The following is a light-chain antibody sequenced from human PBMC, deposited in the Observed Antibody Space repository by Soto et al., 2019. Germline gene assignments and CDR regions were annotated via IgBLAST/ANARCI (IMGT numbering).Light chain of an antibody. Sequence: QSVLTQPPSVSAAPGQKVTISCSGSSSNIGNNYVSWYQHLPGTAPKLLIYDNNNRPSGTPDRFSGSKSGTSATLGITGLQTGDEDDYYCGAWDSSLSAVVFGGGTKLTVL. CDR3: GAWDSSLSAVV. V-gene: IGLV1-51*01. CDR1: SSNIGNNY. J-gene: IGLJ2*01. CDR2: DNN.